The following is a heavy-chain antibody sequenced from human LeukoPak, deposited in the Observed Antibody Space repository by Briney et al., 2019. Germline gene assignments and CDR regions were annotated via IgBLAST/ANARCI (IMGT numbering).Heavy chain of an antibody. Sequence: GGSLRLSCVASGFTFSSYWMHWVRQAPGKGLVWVSRINSDGSSTSYADSVKGRFTISRDNAKNTLYLQMNSLRAEDTAVYYCAREVPYYYDSGGYHTRRGPIDYWGQGTLVTVSS. V-gene: IGHV3-74*01. CDR2: INSDGSST. J-gene: IGHJ4*02. CDR1: GFTFSSYW. CDR3: AREVPYYYDSGGYHTRRGPIDY. D-gene: IGHD3-22*01.